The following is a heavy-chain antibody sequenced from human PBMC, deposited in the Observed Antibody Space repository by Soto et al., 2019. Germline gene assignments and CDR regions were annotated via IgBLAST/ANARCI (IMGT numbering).Heavy chain of an antibody. D-gene: IGHD2-2*01. CDR3: ATSPGSSTSIEVYYYYYYGMDV. V-gene: IGHV1-69*01. Sequence: QVQLVQSGAEVKKPGSSVKVSCKASGGTFSSYAISWVRQAPGQGLEWMGGIIPISGTANYAQKFQGRVTITADESTRTAYLEVRSMRAYDTAVYYCATSPGSSTSIEVYYYYYYGMDVWGQGTTVTVSS. CDR1: GGTFSSYA. CDR2: IIPISGTA. J-gene: IGHJ6*02.